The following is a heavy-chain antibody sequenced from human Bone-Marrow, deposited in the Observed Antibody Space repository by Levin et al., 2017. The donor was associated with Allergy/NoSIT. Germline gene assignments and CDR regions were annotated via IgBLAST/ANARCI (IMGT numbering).Heavy chain of an antibody. V-gene: IGHV4-31*03. J-gene: IGHJ5*02. D-gene: IGHD3-3*01. Sequence: SETLSLTCNVSGGALSTGDYFWSWIRQLPGGGLEWIAYIYNGGSTYYNPSLESRVTISADTSRNQFSLAVTSMTAADTAIYYCARGFPVFGVVTAFDRWGQGSLVTVSS. CDR2: IYNGGST. CDR1: GGALSTGDYF. CDR3: ARGFPVFGVVTAFDR.